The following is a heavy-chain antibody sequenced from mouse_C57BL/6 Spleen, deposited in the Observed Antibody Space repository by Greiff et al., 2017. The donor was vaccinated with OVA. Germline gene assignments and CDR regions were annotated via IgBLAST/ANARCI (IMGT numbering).Heavy chain of an antibody. J-gene: IGHJ1*03. D-gene: IGHD2-3*01. Sequence: ESGPGLVKPSQSLFLTCSITGFPITSGYYWIWIRPSPGKPLEWMGYITHSGDTYYNPSLQSPISITRETSKNQFFLQLNSVTTEDTARYDCAGDSDGYWYFDVWGTGTTVTVSA. CDR3: AGDSDGYWYFDV. CDR1: GFPITSGYY. V-gene: IGHV12-3*01. CDR2: ITHSGDT.